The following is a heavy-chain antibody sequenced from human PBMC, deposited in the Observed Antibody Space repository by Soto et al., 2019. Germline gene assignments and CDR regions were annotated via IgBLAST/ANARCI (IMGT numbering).Heavy chain of an antibody. CDR1: GGTFSSYA. V-gene: IGHV1-69*13. D-gene: IGHD3-3*01. Sequence: GASLKVSCKASGGTFSSYAISWVRQAPGQGLEWMGGIIPIFGTANYAQKFQGRVTITADESTSTAYMELSSLRSEDTAVYYCARDNYDFWSGYSRGPHYGMDVWGQGTTVTVSS. CDR2: IIPIFGTA. J-gene: IGHJ6*02. CDR3: ARDNYDFWSGYSRGPHYGMDV.